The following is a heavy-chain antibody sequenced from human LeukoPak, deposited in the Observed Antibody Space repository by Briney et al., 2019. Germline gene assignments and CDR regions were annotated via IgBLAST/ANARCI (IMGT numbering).Heavy chain of an antibody. CDR3: AKDSRSSWYERWFGP. V-gene: IGHV3-23*01. D-gene: IGHD6-13*01. J-gene: IGHJ5*02. Sequence: GGSLRLSCAASGFTFSSYAMSWVRQAPGKGLEWVSAISGSGGSTYYADSVKGRFTISRDNSKNTLYLQMNSLRAEDTAVYYCAKDSRSSWYERWFGPWGRGTLVTVSS. CDR2: ISGSGGST. CDR1: GFTFSSYA.